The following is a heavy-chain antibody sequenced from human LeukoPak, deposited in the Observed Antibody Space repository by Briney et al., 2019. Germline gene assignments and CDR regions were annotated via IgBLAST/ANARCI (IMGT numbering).Heavy chain of an antibody. D-gene: IGHD2-2*01. CDR2: ISYDGSNK. J-gene: IGHJ6*04. CDR3: ARGDIVVVPAAIEYYYYYGMDV. CDR1: GFTFSGYA. Sequence: PGRSLRLSCAASGFTFSGYAMHWVRQAPGKGLEWVAVISYDGSNKYYADSVKGRFTISRDNSKNTLYLQMNSLRAEDTAVYYCARGDIVVVPAAIEYYYYYGMDVWGKGTTVTVSS. V-gene: IGHV3-30*04.